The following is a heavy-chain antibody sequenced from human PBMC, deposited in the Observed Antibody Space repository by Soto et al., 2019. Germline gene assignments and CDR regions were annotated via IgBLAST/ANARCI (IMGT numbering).Heavy chain of an antibody. J-gene: IGHJ5*02. D-gene: IGHD3-10*01. CDR1: GFTFSMYA. Sequence: EVQLLESGGGLVQPGGSLRLSCAASGFTFSMYAMTWVRQAPGKGLEWVSGISGSGGSTYYADSVKGRFTISRDSSKNTLYLQMNNLRAEDTAVYYCAKRNGSGQRGYWFDPWGQGTLVTVSS. CDR2: ISGSGGST. CDR3: AKRNGSGQRGYWFDP. V-gene: IGHV3-23*01.